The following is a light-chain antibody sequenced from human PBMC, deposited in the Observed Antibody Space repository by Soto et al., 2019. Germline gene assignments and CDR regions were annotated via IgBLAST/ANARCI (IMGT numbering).Light chain of an antibody. CDR1: SSNIGAGYD. V-gene: IGLV1-40*01. Sequence: QSVLTQPPSVSGAPGQRVTISCTGSSSNIGAGYDVHWYQQLPGTAPKLLIYGNSIRPSGVPDRFSGSKSGTSASLAITGLQAEDEADYYCQSYDSSLSGSWVFGGGTQLTVL. CDR2: GNS. J-gene: IGLJ3*02. CDR3: QSYDSSLSGSWV.